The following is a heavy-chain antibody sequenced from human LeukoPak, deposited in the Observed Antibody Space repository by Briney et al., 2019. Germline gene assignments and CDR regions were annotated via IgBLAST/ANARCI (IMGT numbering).Heavy chain of an antibody. CDR3: ARHCGDISGCYYFDD. D-gene: IGHD6-25*01. J-gene: IGHJ4*02. CDR1: GGSISSSSYY. V-gene: IGHV4-39*01. CDR2: VYYSGST. Sequence: KPSETLSLTCIVSGGSISSSSYYWGWIRQPPGKGLEWIGSVYYSGSTYYNPSLKSQVTISVDTSKNQFSLELTSVTAADTAVYYCARHCGDISGCYYFDDWGQGTLVTVSS.